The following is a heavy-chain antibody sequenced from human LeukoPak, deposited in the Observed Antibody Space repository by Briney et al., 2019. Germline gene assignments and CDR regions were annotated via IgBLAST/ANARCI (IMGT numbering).Heavy chain of an antibody. CDR2: ISSRSSYI. Sequence: GGSLRLSCAASGFTFSSYSMNWVRQAPGKGLEWVSSISSRSSYIYYADSVKGRFTISRDNAKNSLYLQMNSLRAEDTAVYYCARDRRCDNYFDYWGQGTLVTVSS. V-gene: IGHV3-21*01. J-gene: IGHJ4*02. CDR3: ARDRRCDNYFDY. CDR1: GFTFSSYS. D-gene: IGHD2-15*01.